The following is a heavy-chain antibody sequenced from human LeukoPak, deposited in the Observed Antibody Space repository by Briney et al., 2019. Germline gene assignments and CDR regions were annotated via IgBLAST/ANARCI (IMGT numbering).Heavy chain of an antibody. CDR3: ARPDQFAPAMITFGGVIAPPDY. V-gene: IGHV1-69*04. CDR1: GGTFSSYA. J-gene: IGHJ4*02. D-gene: IGHD3-16*02. Sequence: ASVKVSCKASGGTFSSYAISWVRQAPGQGLEWMGRIIPILGIANYAQKLQGRVTMTTDTSTSTAYMELRSLRSDDTAVYYCARPDQFAPAMITFGGVIAPPDYWGQGTLVTVSS. CDR2: IIPILGIA.